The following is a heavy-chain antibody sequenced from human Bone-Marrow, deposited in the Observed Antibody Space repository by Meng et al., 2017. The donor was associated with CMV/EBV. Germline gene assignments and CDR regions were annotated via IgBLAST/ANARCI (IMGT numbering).Heavy chain of an antibody. CDR2: IYYSGST. Sequence: SETLSLTCAVSGGSMSSYYWSWIRQSPGKGLEWIAYIYYSGSTNYNPSLKSRVTISVDTSKNQFSLKLSSVTAADTAVYYCAREGTRSSPFDYWGQGTPVTVSS. J-gene: IGHJ4*02. CDR3: AREGTRSSPFDY. CDR1: GGSMSSYY. V-gene: IGHV4-59*01. D-gene: IGHD6-6*01.